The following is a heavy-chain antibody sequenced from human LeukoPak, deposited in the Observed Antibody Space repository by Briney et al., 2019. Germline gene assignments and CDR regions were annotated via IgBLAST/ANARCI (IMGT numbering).Heavy chain of an antibody. CDR3: ARAGLGQWLVRESEYFDY. CDR2: ISAYNGNT. Sequence: ASVKVSCKASGYTFTGYYMHWVRQAPGQGLEWMGWISAYNGNTNYAQKLQGRVTMTTDTSTSTAYMELSSLRSEDTAVYYCARAGLGQWLVRESEYFDYWGQGTLVTVSS. D-gene: IGHD6-19*01. V-gene: IGHV1-18*04. CDR1: GYTFTGYY. J-gene: IGHJ4*02.